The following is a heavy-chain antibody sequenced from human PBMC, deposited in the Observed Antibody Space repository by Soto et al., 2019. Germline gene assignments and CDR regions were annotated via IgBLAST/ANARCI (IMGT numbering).Heavy chain of an antibody. J-gene: IGHJ4*02. CDR2: ISATSTYI. V-gene: IGHV3-21*01. CDR3: ARVNSATGSMHFDH. D-gene: IGHD3-10*01. Sequence: EVQLVESGGGLVKPGGSLRLTCAGSTFNFTSYSLNWVRQAPGKGLEWVSSISATSTYIFYADSVKGRFTNSRDNAKNSVSLQMNSLRAEDTALYYCARVNSATGSMHFDHWGQGTLVTVSS. CDR1: TFNFTSYS.